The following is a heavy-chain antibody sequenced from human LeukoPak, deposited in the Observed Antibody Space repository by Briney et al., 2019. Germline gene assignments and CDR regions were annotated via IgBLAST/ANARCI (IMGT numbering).Heavy chain of an antibody. V-gene: IGHV4-4*07. J-gene: IGHJ4*02. D-gene: IGHD6-13*01. CDR3: ARGIAAAAKQGGFDF. CDR1: GDSISSFY. CDR2: IYTTGST. Sequence: SETLSLTCTVSGDSISSFYWSWIRQPAEKGLEWIGRIYTTGSTNYNPSLKSRVTMSVDTSKNHFSLKLTSVTAADTAVYYCARGIAAAAKQGGFDFWGQGTLVTVSS.